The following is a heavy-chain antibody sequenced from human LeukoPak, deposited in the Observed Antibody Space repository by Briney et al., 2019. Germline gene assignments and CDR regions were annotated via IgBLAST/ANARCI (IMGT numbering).Heavy chain of an antibody. Sequence: GASVKVSCKASGYTFTSYYMHWVRQAPGQGLEWMGWINPNSGGTNYAQKFQGRVTMTRDTSISTAYMELSRLRSDDTAVYYCARGGYCSSTSCYEVVWGKGTTVTVSS. D-gene: IGHD2-2*01. V-gene: IGHV1-2*02. CDR3: ARGGYCSSTSCYEVV. CDR1: GYTFTSYY. J-gene: IGHJ6*04. CDR2: INPNSGGT.